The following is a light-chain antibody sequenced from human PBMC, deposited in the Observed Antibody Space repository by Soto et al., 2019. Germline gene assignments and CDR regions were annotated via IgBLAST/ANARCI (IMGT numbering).Light chain of an antibody. J-gene: IGLJ1*01. V-gene: IGLV1-44*01. Sequence: QSVLTQPPSASGTPGQRVTISCSGSNSNIGSNTVNWYQQLPGTAPKLLIYYDNLRPSGVPDRISGSKSGTSASLAISGLQYDDEADYYCAAWDDSLNGRVLGTGTKFT. CDR3: AAWDDSLNGRV. CDR2: YDN. CDR1: NSNIGSNT.